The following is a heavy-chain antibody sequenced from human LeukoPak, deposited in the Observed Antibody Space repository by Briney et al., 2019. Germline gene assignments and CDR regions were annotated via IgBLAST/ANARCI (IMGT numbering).Heavy chain of an antibody. V-gene: IGHV3-30*01. J-gene: IGHJ4*02. D-gene: IGHD1-20*01. CDR3: ARDWLVNRRKYNWKGYFDY. CDR2: ISYDGSYK. CDR1: GFTFSSYA. Sequence: PGRSLRLSCAASGFTFSSYAMHWVRQAPGKGLEGVGVISYDGSYKYYADSVKGRFTISRENSKNTLHLQMNSLRAEDTAVYYCARDWLVNRRKYNWKGYFDYWGQGTLVTVSP.